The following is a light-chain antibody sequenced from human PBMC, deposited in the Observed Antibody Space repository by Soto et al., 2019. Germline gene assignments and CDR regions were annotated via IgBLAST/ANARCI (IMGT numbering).Light chain of an antibody. CDR3: QQSYSVPPYT. CDR2: DAS. J-gene: IGKJ2*01. V-gene: IGKV1-39*01. CDR1: QSISSH. Sequence: DIQMTQSPSSLSASAGDRVTITCRASQSISSHLNWYQQKPGNPPKLLIYDASNLQSGVPSRFSGSGSGTDFTLTISSLQPEDSATYYCQQSYSVPPYTFGQGTKLEI.